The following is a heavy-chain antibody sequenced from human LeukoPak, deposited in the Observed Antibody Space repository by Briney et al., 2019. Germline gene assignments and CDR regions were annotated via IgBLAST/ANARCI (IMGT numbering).Heavy chain of an antibody. CDR1: GDSVSSNSAA. Sequence: SPTLSLTCAISGDSVSSNSAAWNWIRQSPSRGLEWLGRTYYRSKWYNDYAVTVKSRITINPDTSKNQFSLQLNSVTPEDTAVYYCVRDHAGGYYNWFDPWGQGTLVTVSS. CDR2: TYYRSKWYN. CDR3: VRDHAGGYYNWFDP. D-gene: IGHD3-10*01. V-gene: IGHV6-1*01. J-gene: IGHJ5*02.